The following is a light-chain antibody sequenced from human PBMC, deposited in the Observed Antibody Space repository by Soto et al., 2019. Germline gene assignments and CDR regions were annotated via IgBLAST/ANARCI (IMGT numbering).Light chain of an antibody. Sequence: DIQMTQSPSSLSASVGDRVTITCRASQSISSYLNWYQQKPGKAPKLLIYAASSLQSGVPARFSGSGSGTDFTLTISSLQPDDFATYYCQQSYSNPYTFGQGTKLELK. CDR1: QSISSY. V-gene: IGKV1-39*01. CDR2: AAS. J-gene: IGKJ2*01. CDR3: QQSYSNPYT.